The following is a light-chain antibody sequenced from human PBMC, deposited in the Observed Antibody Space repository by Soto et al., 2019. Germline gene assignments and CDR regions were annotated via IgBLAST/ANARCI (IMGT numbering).Light chain of an antibody. CDR3: AAWDDSLSGLYV. Sequence: QSVLTQPPSASGTPGQRVTISCSGSSSNIGSNYVYWYQQLPGTAPKLLIYRNNQRPSGVPGRFSGSKSGTSASLAISGLRSEDEADYYCAAWDDSLSGLYVIGTGTKVTVL. CDR2: RNN. V-gene: IGLV1-47*01. CDR1: SSNIGSNY. J-gene: IGLJ1*01.